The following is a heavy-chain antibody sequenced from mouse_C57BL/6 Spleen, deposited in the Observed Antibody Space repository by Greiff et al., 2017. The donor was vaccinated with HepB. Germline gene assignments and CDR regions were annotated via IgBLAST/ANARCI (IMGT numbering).Heavy chain of an antibody. CDR1: GFTFSSYG. J-gene: IGHJ4*01. Sequence: EVQLQQSGGDLVKPGGSLKLSCAASGFTFSSYGMSWVRQTPDKRLEWVATISSGGSYTYDPDSVKGRFTISRDNAKNTLYLQMSSLKSEDTAMYYCARRGNDYEDYAMDYWGQGTSVTVSS. CDR3: ARRGNDYEDYAMDY. CDR2: ISSGGSYT. V-gene: IGHV5-6*01. D-gene: IGHD2-4*01.